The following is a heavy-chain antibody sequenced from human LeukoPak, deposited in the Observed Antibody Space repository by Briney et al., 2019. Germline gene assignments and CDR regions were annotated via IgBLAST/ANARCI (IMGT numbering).Heavy chain of an antibody. D-gene: IGHD5-24*01. CDR2: INGDGSQK. J-gene: IGHJ4*02. CDR3: ARWRWQQSEFAY. CDR1: GFTFSNFW. V-gene: IGHV3-7*01. Sequence: GGSLRLSCAASGFTFSNFWMTWVRQAPGQGLEGVANINGDGSQKYHVDAVKGRFSISRDNAKNSIFLQMNSLRAEDTGVYYCARWRWQQSEFAYWGQGTLVTVSS.